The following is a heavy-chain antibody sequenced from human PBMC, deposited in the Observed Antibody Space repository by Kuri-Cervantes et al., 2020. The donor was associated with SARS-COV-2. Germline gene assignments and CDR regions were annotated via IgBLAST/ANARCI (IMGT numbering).Heavy chain of an antibody. D-gene: IGHD2-15*01. CDR3: ARSPRLGYCSGGSCDWGSYYGMDV. Sequence: SETLSLTCTVSGGSISSYYWSWIRQPAGKGLEWIGRIYTSGSTNYNPSLKSRVTMSVDTSKNQFSLKLSSVTAADTDVYYCARSPRLGYCSGGSCDWGSYYGMDVWGQGTTVTVSS. CDR2: IYTSGST. V-gene: IGHV4-4*07. CDR1: GGSISSYY. J-gene: IGHJ6*02.